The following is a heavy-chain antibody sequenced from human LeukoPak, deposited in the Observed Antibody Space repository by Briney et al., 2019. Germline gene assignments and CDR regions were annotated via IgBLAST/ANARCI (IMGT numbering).Heavy chain of an antibody. CDR3: ARQSRFYSRSSVGWFDP. Sequence: GESLKIPCKGSGYSFASYWIGWVRQMPGKGLEWMGIIYPGDSDTRYSPSFQGQVTISADKSISTAYLQWSSLKASDTAMYYCARQSRFYSRSSVGWFDPWGQGTLVTVSS. J-gene: IGHJ5*02. V-gene: IGHV5-51*01. D-gene: IGHD6-6*01. CDR2: IYPGDSDT. CDR1: GYSFASYW.